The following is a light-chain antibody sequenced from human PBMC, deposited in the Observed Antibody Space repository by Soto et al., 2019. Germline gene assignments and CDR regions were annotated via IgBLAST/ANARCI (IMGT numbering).Light chain of an antibody. CDR1: QSVSRN. CDR3: QQYNDWWT. CDR2: GAS. Sequence: EIVMTQSPATLSVSPGEGATLSCRASQSVSRNLTWYQQKPGQAPRLLIYGASPRATGVPARFSGSGSGTEFTLTISSLQSEDFAVYYCQQYNDWWTFGQGTKVEIK. J-gene: IGKJ1*01. V-gene: IGKV3-15*01.